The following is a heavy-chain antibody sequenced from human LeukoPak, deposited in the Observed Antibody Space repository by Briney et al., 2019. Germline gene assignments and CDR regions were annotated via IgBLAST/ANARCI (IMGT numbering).Heavy chain of an antibody. CDR3: AKDHYWSIDY. CDR1: GFTFDDYA. D-gene: IGHD3-3*01. J-gene: IGHJ4*02. CDR2: ISWNSGSI. Sequence: GGSLRLSCAASGFTFDDYAMHWVRQAPGKGLEWVSGISWNSGSIGYADSVKGRFTISRDIAKNTLYLQMNSLRAEDTGVYYCAKDHYWSIDYWGRGTLVTVSS. V-gene: IGHV3-9*01.